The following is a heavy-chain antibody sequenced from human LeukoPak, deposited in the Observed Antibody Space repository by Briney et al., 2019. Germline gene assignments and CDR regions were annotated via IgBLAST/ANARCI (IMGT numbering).Heavy chain of an antibody. J-gene: IGHJ6*04. CDR3: ARDQDDILAGSMCSSGYYYYGMDV. CDR2: IIPIFGTA. CDR1: GGTFSSYA. V-gene: IGHV1-69*06. Sequence: SVKVSCKASGGTFSSYAISWVRQAPGQGLEWMGGIIPIFGTANYAQKFQGRVTITADKSTSTAYMELSSLRSEDTAVYYCARDQDDILAGSMCSSGYYYYGMDVWGKGTTVTVSS. D-gene: IGHD3-9*01.